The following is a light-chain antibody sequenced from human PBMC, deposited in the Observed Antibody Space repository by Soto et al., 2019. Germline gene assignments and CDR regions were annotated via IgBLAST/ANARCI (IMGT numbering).Light chain of an antibody. CDR1: QFVSNY. CDR3: QQYENSPWT. J-gene: IGKJ1*01. CDR2: GAS. V-gene: IGKV3-20*01. Sequence: EIVMTQSPASLSVSPGERATLSCRASQFVSNYLGWYQQKPGQAPRLLIYGASSRATGIPDRFSGSGSGTDFILTITRLEPEDFAVYYCQQYENSPWTFGQGTKGDIK.